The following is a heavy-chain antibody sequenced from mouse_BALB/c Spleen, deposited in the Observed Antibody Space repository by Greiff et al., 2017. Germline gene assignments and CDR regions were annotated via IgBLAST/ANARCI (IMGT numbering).Heavy chain of an antibody. CDR3: ARPILYGNSLAY. CDR2: IYPYNGGT. CDR1: GYTFTDYN. D-gene: IGHD2-1*01. Sequence: EVQLQQSGPELVKPGASVKISCKASGYTFTDYNMYWVKQSHGKSLVWIGYIYPYNGGTGYNQKFKSKATLTVDNSSSTAYMELRSLTSEDSAVYYCARPILYGNSLAYWGQGTLVTVSA. J-gene: IGHJ3*01. V-gene: IGHV1S29*02.